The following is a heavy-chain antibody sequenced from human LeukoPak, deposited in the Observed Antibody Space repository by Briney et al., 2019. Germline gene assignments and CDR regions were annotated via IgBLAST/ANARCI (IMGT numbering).Heavy chain of an antibody. J-gene: IGHJ5*02. CDR3: ARCLHDSSAEDGGPWFDP. Sequence: ASVKVSCKASGYTFTSYYIHWVRQAPGQGLEWMGIINPSGGSTSYAQKFQGRVTMTRDTSTSTVYMELSSLRSEDTAVYYCARCLHDSSAEDGGPWFDPWGQGTLVTVSS. CDR1: GYTFTSYY. D-gene: IGHD3-22*01. CDR2: INPSGGST. V-gene: IGHV1-46*01.